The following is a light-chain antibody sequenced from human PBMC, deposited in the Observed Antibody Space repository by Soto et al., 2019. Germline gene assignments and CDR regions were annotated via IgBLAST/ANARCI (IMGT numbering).Light chain of an antibody. Sequence: DIQMTQSPSTLSASVGDRVTITCRASQTINNRLAWYQLKPGKAPKLLIYQASTLETGAPSRFSGGVSGTEFTLTISSLQPDDFATYSCQQYENYYTFGQGTKVDI. J-gene: IGKJ1*01. CDR1: QTINNR. V-gene: IGKV1-5*03. CDR3: QQYENYYT. CDR2: QAS.